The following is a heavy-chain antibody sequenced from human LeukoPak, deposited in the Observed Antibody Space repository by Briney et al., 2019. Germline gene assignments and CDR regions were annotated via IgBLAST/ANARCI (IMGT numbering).Heavy chain of an antibody. V-gene: IGHV3-30*14. J-gene: IGHJ4*02. D-gene: IGHD5-18*01. CDR2: ISYDGSNK. Sequence: GGSLRLSCAASGFTFSNYAMHWVRQAPGKGLEWVAVISYDGSNKYYADSVKGRFTISRDNSKNTLFLQMNNLRAEDTAVYYCARSIRGYSYVLDYWGQGTLVTVSS. CDR3: ARSIRGYSYVLDY. CDR1: GFTFSNYA.